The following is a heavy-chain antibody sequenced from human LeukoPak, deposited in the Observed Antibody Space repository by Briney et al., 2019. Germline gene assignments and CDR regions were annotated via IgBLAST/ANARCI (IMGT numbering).Heavy chain of an antibody. CDR2: IYYIGST. J-gene: IGHJ4*02. V-gene: IGHV4-59*08. D-gene: IGHD1-26*01. CDR1: GGSIRSYY. CDR3: ARGKSRGSHIDY. Sequence: PSETLSLTCTVSGGSIRSYYWNWIRQTPGKGLEWIGYIYYIGSTNYNPSLKSRVTISVDPSKNQFSPKLRSVTAADTAVYYCARGKSRGSHIDYWGQGTLVTVSS.